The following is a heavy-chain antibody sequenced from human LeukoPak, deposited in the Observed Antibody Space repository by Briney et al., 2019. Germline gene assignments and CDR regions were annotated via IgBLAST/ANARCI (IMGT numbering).Heavy chain of an antibody. D-gene: IGHD6-19*01. J-gene: IGHJ4*02. CDR3: ARAIGYSSGWYYFDY. Sequence: ASVKVSCKASGYTFTGYYMHWVRQAPGQGLEWMGWINPNSGGTNYAQKFQGRVTMTRDTSISTAYMELSRLRSDDTAVYYCARAIGYSSGWYYFDYWGQGTLVTVSS. CDR1: GYTFTGYY. CDR2: INPNSGGT. V-gene: IGHV1-2*02.